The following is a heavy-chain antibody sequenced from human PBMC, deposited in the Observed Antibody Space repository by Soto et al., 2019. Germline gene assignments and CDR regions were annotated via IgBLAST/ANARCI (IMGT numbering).Heavy chain of an antibody. Sequence: VQLLESGGSLVQPGGSLRLSCVASGFTFNDYDMNWVRQAPGQGLEWVSGISGSGDATYYAGSLKGRFTISRDISKNTLYLQMNSLRAEDTAVYYCAKVRGHYYYGMDVWGQGTTVTVSS. CDR2: ISGSGDAT. V-gene: IGHV3-23*01. D-gene: IGHD3-10*01. J-gene: IGHJ6*02. CDR1: GFTFNDYD. CDR3: AKVRGHYYYGMDV.